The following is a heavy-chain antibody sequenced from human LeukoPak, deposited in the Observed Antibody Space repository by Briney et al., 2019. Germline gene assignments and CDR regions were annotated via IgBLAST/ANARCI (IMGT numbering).Heavy chain of an antibody. CDR1: GGSISSYY. CDR2: IYYSGST. V-gene: IGHV4-59*01. D-gene: IGHD6-13*01. J-gene: IGHJ6*02. Sequence: SETLSLTCTVSGGSISSYYWSWIRQPPGKGLEWIGYIYYSGSTNYNPSLKSRVTISVDTSKNQFSLKLSSVTAADTAVYYCARVLAAAGTPPYYYGMDVWGQGTTVTVSS. CDR3: ARVLAAAGTPPYYYGMDV.